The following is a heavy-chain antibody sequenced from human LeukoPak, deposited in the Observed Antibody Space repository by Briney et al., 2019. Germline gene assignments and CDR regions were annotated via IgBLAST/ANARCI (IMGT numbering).Heavy chain of an antibody. D-gene: IGHD3-16*01. CDR2: IYHSGST. CDR3: ARPRGGSDALDI. V-gene: IGHV4-30-2*01. Sequence: SETLSLTCTVSGGSISSGGYYWSWIRQPPGKGLEWIGYIYHSGSTYYNPSLKSRVTISVDRSKNQFSLKLSSVTAADTAVYYCARPRGGSDALDIWGQGTMVTVSS. CDR1: GGSISSGGYY. J-gene: IGHJ3*02.